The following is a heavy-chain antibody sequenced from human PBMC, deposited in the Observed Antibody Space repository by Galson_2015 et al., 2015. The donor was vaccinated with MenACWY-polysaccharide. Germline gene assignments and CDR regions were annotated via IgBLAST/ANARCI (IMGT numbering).Heavy chain of an antibody. CDR1: GDSVSSNSAA. Sequence: CAISGDSVSSNSAAWNWIRQSPSRGLEWLGRTSYRSKWYNDYAVSVKSRITINPDTSKNQFSLQLNSVTPEDTAVYYCARDATGYSSGWSASYFDYWGQGTLVTVSS. J-gene: IGHJ4*02. D-gene: IGHD6-19*01. V-gene: IGHV6-1*01. CDR3: ARDATGYSSGWSASYFDY. CDR2: TSYRSKWYN.